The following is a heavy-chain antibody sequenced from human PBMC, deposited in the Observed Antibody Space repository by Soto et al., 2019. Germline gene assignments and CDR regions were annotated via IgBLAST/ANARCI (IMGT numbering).Heavy chain of an antibody. J-gene: IGHJ4*02. CDR2: ISSSSSTI. CDR3: ARDSTELWFGELLVY. CDR1: GFTFSSYS. D-gene: IGHD3-10*01. Sequence: GGSLRLSCAASGFTFSSYSMNWVRQAPGKGLEWVSYISSSSSTIYYADSVKGRFTISRDNAKNSLYLQMNSLRAEDTAVYYCARDSTELWFGELLVYWGQGTLVTVSS. V-gene: IGHV3-48*01.